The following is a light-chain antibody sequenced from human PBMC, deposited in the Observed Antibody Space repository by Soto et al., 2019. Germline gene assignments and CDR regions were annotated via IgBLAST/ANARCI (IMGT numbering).Light chain of an antibody. CDR2: EVT. V-gene: IGLV2-8*01. CDR1: SSDVGYYDY. J-gene: IGLJ1*01. CDR3: SSYDRSLSGYV. Sequence: QSALTQPPSASGFPGQSVTISCTGTSSDVGYYDYVSWYQQHPGKAPKLVIYEVTKRPSGVPDRVSASKSGNTASLTVSGLRAEDEADYYCSSYDRSLSGYVFGTGTKVTVL.